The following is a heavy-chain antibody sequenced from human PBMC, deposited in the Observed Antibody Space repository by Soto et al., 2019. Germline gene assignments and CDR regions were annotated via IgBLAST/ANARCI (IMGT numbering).Heavy chain of an antibody. D-gene: IGHD1-7*01. V-gene: IGHV3-7*03. J-gene: IGHJ4*02. Sequence: DVQLVESGGGLVQPGGSLRLSCEVSDFGLSDYAMNWVRQAPGKGLEWVANINRRGSEAHYVASVRGRFTISRDNVKTSLYLQMNSLKADDTAVYFCVRGTPTPGLDYWGQGTLVTVSS. CDR1: DFGLSDYA. CDR3: VRGTPTPGLDY. CDR2: INRRGSEA.